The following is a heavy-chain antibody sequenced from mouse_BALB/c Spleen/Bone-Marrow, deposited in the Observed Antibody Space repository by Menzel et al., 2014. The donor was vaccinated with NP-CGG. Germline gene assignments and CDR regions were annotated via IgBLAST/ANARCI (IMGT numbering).Heavy chain of an antibody. CDR1: GYTFTSYD. J-gene: IGHJ3*01. V-gene: IGHV1S56*01. Sequence: VKVVESGPELVKPGALVKISCKASGYTFTSYDINWVKQRPGQGLEWIGWIYPGDGSTKYNEKFKGKATLTADKSSSTAYMQLSSLTSEYSAVYFCARSGDSSGYGFAYWGQGTLVTVSA. CDR3: ARSGDSSGYGFAY. CDR2: IYPGDGST. D-gene: IGHD3-2*01.